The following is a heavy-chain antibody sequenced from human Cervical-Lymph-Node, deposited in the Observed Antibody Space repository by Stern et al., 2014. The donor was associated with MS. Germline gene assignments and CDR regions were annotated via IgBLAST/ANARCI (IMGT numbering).Heavy chain of an antibody. CDR2: ISGSGGST. D-gene: IGHD2-21*01. CDR1: GFTFRRYA. CDR3: AKVAVIAIPGYFDY. Sequence: EMQLVESGGGLVQPGGSLRLSCAASGFTFRRYATSWVRQAPGKGLEWVSAISGSGGSTHYADSVKGRFTISRDNSKNTLFLQMNSLRAEDTAVYYCAKVAVIAIPGYFDYWGQGTLVTVSS. J-gene: IGHJ4*02. V-gene: IGHV3-23*04.